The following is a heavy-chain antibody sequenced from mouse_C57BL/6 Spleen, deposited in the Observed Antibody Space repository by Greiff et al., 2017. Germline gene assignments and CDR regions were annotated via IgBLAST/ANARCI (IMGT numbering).Heavy chain of an antibody. CDR3: ARAGHYYGSSPWYFGV. CDR1: GYTFTSYW. J-gene: IGHJ1*03. CDR2: IHPNSGST. V-gene: IGHV1-64*01. D-gene: IGHD1-1*01. Sequence: QVQLQQPGAELVKPGASVKLSCKASGYTFTSYWMHWVKQRPGQGLEWIGMIHPNSGSTNYNEKFKSKATLTVDKSSSTAYMQLSSLTSEDSAVYYCARAGHYYGSSPWYFGVWGTGTTVTVSS.